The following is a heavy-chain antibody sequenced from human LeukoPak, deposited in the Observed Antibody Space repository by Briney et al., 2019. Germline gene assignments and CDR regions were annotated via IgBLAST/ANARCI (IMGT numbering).Heavy chain of an antibody. CDR2: ISSSSSYI. D-gene: IGHD5-24*01. J-gene: IGHJ4*02. V-gene: IGHV3-21*04. CDR3: AKGFRRDGYNKIDY. Sequence: GGSLRLSCAASGFTFSSYNMNWVRQAPGKGLEWVSSISSSSSYIYYADSVKGRFTISRDNSKNTLYLQMNSLRAEDTAVYYCAKGFRRDGYNKIDYWGQGTLVTVSS. CDR1: GFTFSSYN.